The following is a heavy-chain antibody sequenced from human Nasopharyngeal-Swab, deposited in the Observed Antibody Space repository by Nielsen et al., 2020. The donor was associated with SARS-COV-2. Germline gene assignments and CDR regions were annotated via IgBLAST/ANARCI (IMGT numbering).Heavy chain of an antibody. D-gene: IGHD6-6*01. Sequence: GESLKISCAASGFTVSSNYMSWVRQAPGKGLEWVSVIYSGGSTYYADSVKGRFTISRDNSKNTLYLQMNSLRAEDTAVYYCARDWYSSSGKRSYYGMDVWGQGTTVTVSS. J-gene: IGHJ6*02. CDR2: IYSGGST. CDR3: ARDWYSSSGKRSYYGMDV. V-gene: IGHV3-53*01. CDR1: GFTVSSNY.